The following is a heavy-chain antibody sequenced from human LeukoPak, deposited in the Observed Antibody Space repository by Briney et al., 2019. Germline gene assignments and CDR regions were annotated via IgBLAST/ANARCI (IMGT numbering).Heavy chain of an antibody. V-gene: IGHV3-53*01. CDR3: ARSYDSSGGGFFDI. Sequence: GGSLRLSCAASGFTVSSNYMSWVRQAPGKGLEWVSVIYSGGSTYYADSVKGRFTISRDNSKNTLYLQMNSLRAEDTAVYYCARSYDSSGGGFFDIWGQGTMVNVSS. CDR1: GFTVSSNY. D-gene: IGHD3-22*01. CDR2: IYSGGST. J-gene: IGHJ3*02.